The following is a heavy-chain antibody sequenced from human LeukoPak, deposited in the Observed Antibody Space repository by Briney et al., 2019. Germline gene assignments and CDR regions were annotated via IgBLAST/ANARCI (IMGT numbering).Heavy chain of an antibody. CDR2: IYTSGST. CDR3: ARDDDFWSGYWDY. V-gene: IGHV4-4*07. CDR1: GGSISSYY. D-gene: IGHD3-3*01. Sequence: SETLSLTCTVSGGSISSYYWSWIWQPDGTGLEWIGRIYTSGSTNYNPYLKSRVTMSVDTSKNQFSLTLSPVTAADTAVYYCARDDDFWSGYWDYWGQGTLVTVSS. J-gene: IGHJ4*02.